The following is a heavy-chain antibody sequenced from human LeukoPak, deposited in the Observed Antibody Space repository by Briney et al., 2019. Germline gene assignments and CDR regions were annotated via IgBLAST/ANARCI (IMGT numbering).Heavy chain of an antibody. CDR2: ISGDGGST. CDR3: AKDIPDCSGGSCYSGVVDY. CDR1: GFTFDDYA. J-gene: IGHJ4*02. Sequence: GGSLRLSCAASGFTFDDYAMHWVHQAPGKGLEWVSLISGDGGSTYYADSVKGRFTISRDNSRNSLYLQMNSLRTEDTALYYCAKDIPDCSGGSCYSGVVDYWGQGTLVTVSS. D-gene: IGHD2-15*01. V-gene: IGHV3-43*02.